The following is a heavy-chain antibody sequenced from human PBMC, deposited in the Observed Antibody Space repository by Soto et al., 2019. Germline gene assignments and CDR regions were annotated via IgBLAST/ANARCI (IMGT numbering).Heavy chain of an antibody. Sequence: EVLLVQSGAEVKKPGESLRISCKGSGFTNYWINWVRQMPGKGLEWMGKIDPSDSYTNYSPSFQGHVTISADKSISTAYLQWSSLKASDSAMYYCAIWLQGLHICGQGTMVTVSS. J-gene: IGHJ3*02. CDR2: IDPSDSYT. CDR3: AIWLQGLHI. D-gene: IGHD5-12*01. V-gene: IGHV5-10-1*03. CDR1: GFTNYW.